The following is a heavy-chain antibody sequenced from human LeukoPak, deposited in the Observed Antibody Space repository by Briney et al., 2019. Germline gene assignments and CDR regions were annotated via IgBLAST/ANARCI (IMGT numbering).Heavy chain of an antibody. CDR1: GYTFTSYY. CDR3: AKDDISQLRVGELSPWGVFDY. Sequence: ASVKVSCKASGYTFTSYYIHWLRQAPGQGLEWMGWINPNSGGTDSAQKFQGRVTMTRDTSISTAYMELSSLRSDDTAVYYCAKDDISQLRVGELSPWGVFDYWGQGTLVTVSS. V-gene: IGHV1-2*02. CDR2: INPNSGGT. J-gene: IGHJ4*02. D-gene: IGHD3-16*02.